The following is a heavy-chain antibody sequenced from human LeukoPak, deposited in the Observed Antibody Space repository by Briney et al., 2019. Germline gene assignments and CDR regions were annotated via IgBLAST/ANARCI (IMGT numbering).Heavy chain of an antibody. D-gene: IGHD1-26*01. Sequence: PGGSLRLSCAASGFSVTSNYMTWVRQAPGKGLDWISIFYSGGRPHYADSMKGRVIISRDNSKNTLYLQMNSLRTEDTAVYYCARGRSGSPDDAFDIWGRGTLVTVSS. CDR3: ARGRSGSPDDAFDI. J-gene: IGHJ3*02. CDR1: GFSVTSNY. V-gene: IGHV3-53*01. CDR2: FYSGGRP.